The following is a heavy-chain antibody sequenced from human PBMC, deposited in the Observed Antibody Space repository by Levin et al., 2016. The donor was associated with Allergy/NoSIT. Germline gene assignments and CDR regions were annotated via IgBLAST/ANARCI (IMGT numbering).Heavy chain of an antibody. CDR3: ARRYSSSWHPFDS. V-gene: IGHV5-10-1*01. CDR1: GYSFTGFW. D-gene: IGHD2-2*01. Sequence: GGSLRLSCKASGYSFTGFWIAWVRQVPGKGLEWMGRVDPSDSYTNYSPSFQGHVTISADNSISTAYLQWSSLRASDTAMYYCARRYSSSWHPFDSWGQGTLVTVSS. J-gene: IGHJ4*02. CDR2: VDPSDSYT.